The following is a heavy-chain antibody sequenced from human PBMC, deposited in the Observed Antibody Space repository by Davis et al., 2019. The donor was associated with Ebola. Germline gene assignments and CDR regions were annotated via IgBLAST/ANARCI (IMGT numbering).Heavy chain of an antibody. Sequence: MPGGSLRLSCSVSGGSTSSYFWSWLRQPPGKGLEWIGYVYYGGNTNYNASLKSRVTISLDTSKNQFSLNLRSVTAADTAMYYCARITSDSSAWYFYGMDVWGKGTTVTVSS. V-gene: IGHV4-59*01. J-gene: IGHJ6*04. CDR1: GGSTSSYF. D-gene: IGHD6-19*01. CDR2: VYYGGNT. CDR3: ARITSDSSAWYFYGMDV.